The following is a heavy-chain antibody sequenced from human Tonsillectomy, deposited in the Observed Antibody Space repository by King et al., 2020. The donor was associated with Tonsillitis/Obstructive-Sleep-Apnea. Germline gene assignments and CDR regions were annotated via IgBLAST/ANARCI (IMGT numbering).Heavy chain of an antibody. Sequence: VQLVESGGGVVQPGRSLRLSCAASGFTFRSYAMHWVRQAPGKGLEWVALMSYDGSNKYYTDSVKGRFTISRDNSKNTLYLQMNSLRAEDTAVYYCASDIAAAGTYYGMDVWGQGTTVTVSS. D-gene: IGHD6-13*01. CDR2: MSYDGSNK. CDR3: ASDIAAAGTYYGMDV. CDR1: GFTFRSYA. V-gene: IGHV3-30*04. J-gene: IGHJ6*02.